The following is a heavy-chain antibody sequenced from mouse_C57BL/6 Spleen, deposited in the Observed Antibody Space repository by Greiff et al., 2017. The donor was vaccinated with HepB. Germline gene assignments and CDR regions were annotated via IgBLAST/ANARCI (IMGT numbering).Heavy chain of an antibody. D-gene: IGHD3-2*02. V-gene: IGHV1-50*01. CDR2: IDPSDSYT. Sequence: QVHVKQPGAELVKPGASVKLSCKASGYTFTSYWMQWVKQRPGQGLEWIGEIDPSDSYTNYNQKFKGKATLTVDTSSSTAYMQLRSLTSEDSAVYYCAREGGAQATFDYWGQGTTLTVSS. CDR1: GYTFTSYW. CDR3: AREGGAQATFDY. J-gene: IGHJ2*01.